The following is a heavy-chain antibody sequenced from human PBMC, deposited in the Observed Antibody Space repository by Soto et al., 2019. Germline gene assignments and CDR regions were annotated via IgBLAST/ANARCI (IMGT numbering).Heavy chain of an antibody. V-gene: IGHV4-61*01. J-gene: IGHJ5*02. CDR1: GGSVSSDSYY. D-gene: IGHD3-10*01. CDR3: AGDYYYGSGSYYNAWLDP. CDR2: IYYSGST. Sequence: SETLSLTCTVSGGSVSSDSYYWSWIRQPPGKGLEWIGYIYYSGSTNYDPSLKSRVTLSLDTSKNQFSLKLSSVTAADTAVYYCAGDYYYGSGSYYNAWLDPWGQGTLVTVSS.